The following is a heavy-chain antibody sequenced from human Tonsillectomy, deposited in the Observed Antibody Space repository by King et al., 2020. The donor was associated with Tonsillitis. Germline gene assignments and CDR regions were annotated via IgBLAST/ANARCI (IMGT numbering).Heavy chain of an antibody. D-gene: IGHD3-22*01. CDR1: GGSISSGGYY. CDR3: ARGYYYDRSGYEVEAFDN. V-gene: IGHV4-31*01. CDR2: IYYSGST. J-gene: IGHJ3*02. Sequence: QLQESGPGPVKPSQTLSLTCNVSGGSISSGGYYWSWIRQHPGKGLEWIGYIYYSGSTYYNPSLKSLVTISVDMSKNQFSLKLSSVTAADTAVYYSARGYYYDRSGYEVEAFDNWGRGTLVTVSS.